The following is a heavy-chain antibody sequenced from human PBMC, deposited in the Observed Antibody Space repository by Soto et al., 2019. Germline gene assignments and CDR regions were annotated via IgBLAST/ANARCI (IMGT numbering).Heavy chain of an antibody. Sequence: SETLSLTCPVSGGSISRGVYYWRWIRQHPGKGLEWIGYIYYSGSTYYNPSLKSRVTISVDTSKNQFSLKLSSVTAADTAVYYCARDLRYAEGDYYYYGMYVWGQGTTVTVSS. CDR2: IYYSGST. D-gene: IGHD3-9*01. J-gene: IGHJ6*02. CDR1: GGSISRGVYY. V-gene: IGHV4-31*03. CDR3: ARDLRYAEGDYYYYGMYV.